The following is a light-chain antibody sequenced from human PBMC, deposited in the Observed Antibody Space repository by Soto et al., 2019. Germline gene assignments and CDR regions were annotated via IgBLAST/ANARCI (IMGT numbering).Light chain of an antibody. J-gene: IGKJ5*01. Sequence: SELTQSPGTLSLSPGERATLSCRSSKSINKDVAWYQHKPGQAPRLLIDDASNRATGIPARFSGTGSGTDFTLTNSSLEPEDFAVYYCQHLRTFGQGTRLEIK. CDR2: DAS. CDR3: QHLRT. CDR1: KSINKD. V-gene: IGKV3-11*01.